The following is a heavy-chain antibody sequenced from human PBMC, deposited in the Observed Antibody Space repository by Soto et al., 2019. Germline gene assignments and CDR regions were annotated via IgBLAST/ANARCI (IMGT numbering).Heavy chain of an antibody. D-gene: IGHD2-21*02. V-gene: IGHV1-3*01. J-gene: IGHJ3*02. CDR2: MNSGNGRT. CDR3: ASRSAVVTNAFDI. Sequence: QLQLVQSGGEVKRPGASVKVSCRASGYTVSDYPIHWVRQAPGQSLEWMGWMNSGNGRTKVAQNLQDRLRITRDTSASTAYMELTGLRSEDTAIYYCASRSAVVTNAFDIWGQGTLVVVSS. CDR1: GYTVSDYP.